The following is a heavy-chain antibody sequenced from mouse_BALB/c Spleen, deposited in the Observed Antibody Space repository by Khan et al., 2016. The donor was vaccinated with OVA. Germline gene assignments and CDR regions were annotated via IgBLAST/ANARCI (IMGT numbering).Heavy chain of an antibody. V-gene: IGHV3-2*02. CDR3: ARTARIKY. Sequence: EVQLVESGPGLVKPSQSLSLTCTVTGYSITSGYGWNWIRQFPGNKLEWMGYISYSGSTNYNPSLKSRISITQDTSKNQFFLQLNSVTTEDTATYYCARTARIKYWGQGTTLTGSS. CDR1: GYSITSGYG. D-gene: IGHD1-2*01. CDR2: ISYSGST. J-gene: IGHJ2*01.